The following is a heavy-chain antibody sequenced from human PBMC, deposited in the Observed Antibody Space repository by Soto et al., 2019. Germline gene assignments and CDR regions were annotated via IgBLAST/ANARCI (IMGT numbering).Heavy chain of an antibody. Sequence: SETLSLTGSVSGGSISGSYWSWIRQSPGKGLEWLGYVYYTGSTNYSPSLRSRVSISVDTSKNEFPLRLSSVTAADTAVYFCARSVAVPGAHIDYWGQGTQVTVSS. D-gene: IGHD6-19*01. CDR1: GGSISGSY. CDR2: VYYTGST. V-gene: IGHV4-59*01. J-gene: IGHJ4*02. CDR3: ARSVAVPGAHIDY.